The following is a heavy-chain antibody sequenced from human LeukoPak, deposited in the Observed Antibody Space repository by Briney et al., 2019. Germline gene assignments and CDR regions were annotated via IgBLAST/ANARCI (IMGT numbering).Heavy chain of an antibody. J-gene: IGHJ5*02. CDR3: ARGTGYSSGWYGTGWFDP. CDR2: INHSGST. D-gene: IGHD6-19*01. V-gene: IGHV4-34*01. Sequence: SETLSLTCAVYGGSFSGYYWSWIRQPPGKGLEWIGEINHSGSTNYNPSLKSRVTISVDTSKNQFSLKLSSVTAADTAVYYCARGTGYSSGWYGTGWFDPWGQGTLVTVSS. CDR1: GGSFSGYY.